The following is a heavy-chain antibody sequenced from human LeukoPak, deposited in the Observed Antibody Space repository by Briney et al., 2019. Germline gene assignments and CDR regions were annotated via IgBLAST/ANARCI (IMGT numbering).Heavy chain of an antibody. Sequence: GGSLRLSCAASGFTFINYWMSWVRQAPGKGLEWVANIKQDGSEKYYVDSVKGRFTISRDNAKNSLYLQMNSLRAEDTAVYYCARDKDVGPTILVYWGQGTLVTVSS. D-gene: IGHD1-26*01. CDR1: GFTFINYW. CDR3: ARDKDVGPTILVY. CDR2: IKQDGSEK. V-gene: IGHV3-7*01. J-gene: IGHJ4*02.